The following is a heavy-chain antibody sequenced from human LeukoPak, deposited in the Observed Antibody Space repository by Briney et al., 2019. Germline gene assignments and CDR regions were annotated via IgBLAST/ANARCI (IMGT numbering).Heavy chain of an antibody. Sequence: SETLSLTCAVYGGSFSGYYWSWIRQPPGKGLEWIGEINHSGSTNYNPSLKSRVTISVDTSKNQFSLKLSSVTAADTAVYYCARRNGNGPNRFWHYWGQGTLVTVSS. CDR2: INHSGST. CDR1: GGSFSGYY. CDR3: ARRNGNGPNRFWHY. J-gene: IGHJ4*02. D-gene: IGHD2-8*01. V-gene: IGHV4-34*01.